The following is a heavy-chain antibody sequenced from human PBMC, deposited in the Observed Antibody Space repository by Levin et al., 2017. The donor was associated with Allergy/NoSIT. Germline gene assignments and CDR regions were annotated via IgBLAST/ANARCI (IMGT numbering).Heavy chain of an antibody. CDR3: ASPRGEITWIQLDEAFDL. J-gene: IGHJ3*01. Sequence: ASVKVSCKASGYTFTAYYMHWVRQAPGQGLEWMGWINPNSGGTNYAQKFQGRVTMTRDTSINTAYMELTRLRSDDTAAYYCASPRGEITWIQLDEAFDLWGQGTKLTVSS. CDR1: GYTFTAYY. V-gene: IGHV1-2*02. CDR2: INPNSGGT. D-gene: IGHD5-18*01.